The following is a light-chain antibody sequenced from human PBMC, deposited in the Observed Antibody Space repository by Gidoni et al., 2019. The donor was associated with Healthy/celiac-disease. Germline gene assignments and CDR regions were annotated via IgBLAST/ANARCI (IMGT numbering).Light chain of an antibody. J-gene: IGKJ1*01. CDR3: QQYNNWPRT. Sequence: IVMTQSPATLSVSPGERATLSCMASQSVSSNLAWYQQKPGQAPRPLIYGASTMATGIPARFSGSGSGPEFTLTISSLQSEDFAVYYCQQYNNWPRTFGQGTKVEIK. V-gene: IGKV3-15*01. CDR2: GAS. CDR1: QSVSSN.